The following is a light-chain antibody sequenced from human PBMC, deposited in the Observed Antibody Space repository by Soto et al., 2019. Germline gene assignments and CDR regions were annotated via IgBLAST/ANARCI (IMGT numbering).Light chain of an antibody. J-gene: IGLJ1*01. CDR2: EIY. CDR1: SSDVGAYNY. CDR3: SSYTINRLFG. V-gene: IGLV2-14*01. Sequence: QSVLTQPASVSGSPGQSITISCTGTSSDVGAYNYVSWYQHHPGKAPKLMVYEIYNRPSGASSRFSGSKSGNTASLTISGLQAEDEADYYCSSYTINRLFGFGTGTKVTVL.